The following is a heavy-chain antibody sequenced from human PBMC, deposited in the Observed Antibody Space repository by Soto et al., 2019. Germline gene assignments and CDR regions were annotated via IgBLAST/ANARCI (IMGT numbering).Heavy chain of an antibody. CDR2: IYPGDFDT. J-gene: IGHJ6*02. D-gene: IGHD6-13*01. Sequence: PGESLKISCKGSGYSFTSYWIGWVRQMPGKGLEWMGIIYPGDFDTRYSPSFQGQVTISADKSISTAYLQWSSLKASDTAMYYCVRGGANSWSNYYYYYGMDVWGQGTTVTVSS. V-gene: IGHV5-51*01. CDR1: GYSFTSYW. CDR3: VRGGANSWSNYYYYYGMDV.